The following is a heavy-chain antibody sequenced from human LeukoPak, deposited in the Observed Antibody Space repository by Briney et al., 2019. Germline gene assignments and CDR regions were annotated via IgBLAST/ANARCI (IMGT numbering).Heavy chain of an antibody. D-gene: IGHD1-26*01. CDR3: ARDLTFYQSGLDY. J-gene: IGHJ4*02. CDR2: ISSSSSYI. CDR1: GFTFSSYS. V-gene: IGHV3-21*01. Sequence: GSLRLSCAASGFTFSSYSMNWVRQAPGKGLEWVSSISSSSSYIHYADSVKGRFTISRDNAKHSLYLQMNSLRAEDTAVYYCARDLTFYQSGLDYWGQGTLVTVSS.